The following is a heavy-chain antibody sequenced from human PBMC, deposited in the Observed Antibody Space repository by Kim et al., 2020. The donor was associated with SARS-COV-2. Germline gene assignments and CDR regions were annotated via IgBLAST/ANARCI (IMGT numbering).Heavy chain of an antibody. Sequence: SQTLSLTCAISGDSVSSNSAAWNWIRQSPSRGLEWLGRTYYRSKWYNDYAVSVKSRITINPDTSKNQFSLQLNSVTPEDTAVYYCARGSSFLGYSYGYPAFESWGQGTMVTVSS. CDR1: GDSVSSNSAA. J-gene: IGHJ3*02. CDR2: TYYRSKWYN. CDR3: ARGSSFLGYSYGYPAFES. V-gene: IGHV6-1*01. D-gene: IGHD5-18*01.